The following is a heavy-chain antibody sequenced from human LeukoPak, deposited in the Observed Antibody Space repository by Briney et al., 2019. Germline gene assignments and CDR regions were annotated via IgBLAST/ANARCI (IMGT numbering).Heavy chain of an antibody. CDR3: ARGLSGYSSSLGY. D-gene: IGHD6-6*01. Sequence: GGSLRLSCAASGFTSSSYSMNWVRQAPGKGLEWVSYISSSSSTIYYADSVKGRFTISRDNAKNTLYLQMNSLRAEDTAGYYCARGLSGYSSSLGYWGQGTLVTVSS. V-gene: IGHV3-48*04. CDR1: GFTSSSYS. CDR2: ISSSSSTI. J-gene: IGHJ4*02.